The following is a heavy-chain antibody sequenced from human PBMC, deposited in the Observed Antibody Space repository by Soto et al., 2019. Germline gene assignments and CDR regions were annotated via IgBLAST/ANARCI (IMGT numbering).Heavy chain of an antibody. CDR2: ISGSGGST. CDR3: AKDQYSGYDYAYYYYYYMDV. J-gene: IGHJ6*03. Sequence: GGSLRLSCAASGFTFSSYAMSWVRQAPGKGLERVSAISGSGGSTYYADSVKGRFTISRDNSKNTLYLQMNSLRAEDTAVYYCAKDQYSGYDYAYYYYYYMDVWGKGTTVTVSS. V-gene: IGHV3-23*01. CDR1: GFTFSSYA. D-gene: IGHD5-12*01.